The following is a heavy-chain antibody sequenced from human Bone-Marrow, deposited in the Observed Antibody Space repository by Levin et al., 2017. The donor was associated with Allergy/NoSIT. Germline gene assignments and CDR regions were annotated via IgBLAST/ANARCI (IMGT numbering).Heavy chain of an antibody. Sequence: SETLSLTCSVSGDSISNYYWSWIRQPPGKEPEWIGYIYYTGSTNYNPSLKSRVTISVDTSKNQFSLKLSSVSAADTAVYYCARGDDEYVFAILYWGQGTLVTVSS. D-gene: IGHD3-16*01. V-gene: IGHV4-59*01. CDR2: IYYTGST. J-gene: IGHJ4*02. CDR1: GDSISNYY. CDR3: ARGDDEYVFAILY.